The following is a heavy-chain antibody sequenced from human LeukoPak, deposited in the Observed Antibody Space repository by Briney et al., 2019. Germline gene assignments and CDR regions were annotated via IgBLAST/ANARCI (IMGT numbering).Heavy chain of an antibody. CDR2: ISDSGGST. CDR1: GFTFTSYA. D-gene: IGHD3-22*01. Sequence: GGSLRLSCAASGFTFTSYAMSWVRQTPGKGLDWVSAISDSGGSTYYADSVKGRFTISRDNSKNTLYLQMNSLRAEDTAVYYCARSSSGYFNDGFDIWGQGTMVTVSS. CDR3: ARSSSGYFNDGFDI. J-gene: IGHJ3*02. V-gene: IGHV3-23*01.